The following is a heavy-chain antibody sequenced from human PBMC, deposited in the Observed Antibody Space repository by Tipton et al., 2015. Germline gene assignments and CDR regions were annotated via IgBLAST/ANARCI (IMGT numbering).Heavy chain of an antibody. CDR3: VRGGFWCDHFHYYAVDV. V-gene: IGHV4-30-4*01. J-gene: IGHJ6*02. Sequence: TLSLTCSVSGGSIRSGDHSWNWVRQSPGKGLQWIGHISASGNTSYNPSLKSRVTISIDTSKNHFALKLSPVTVADTAVYCCVRGGFWCDHFHYYAVDVWGQGTTVTVSS. CDR2: ISASGNT. D-gene: IGHD3-3*01. CDR1: GGSIRSGDHS.